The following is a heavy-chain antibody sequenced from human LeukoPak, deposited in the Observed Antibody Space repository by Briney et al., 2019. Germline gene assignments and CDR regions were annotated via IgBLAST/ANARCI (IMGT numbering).Heavy chain of an antibody. CDR2: IDSSSRYI. CDR3: ARVGGHCTSTSCPPPDY. Sequence: GGSLRLSCAASGFTFSSYNMDWVRQAPGKGLEWVSFIDSSSRYIYPSDSVKGRFTISRDNAKSSVFLQMNSLRAEDTAVYYCARVGGHCTSTSCPPPDYWGQGTLVTVS. CDR1: GFTFSSYN. V-gene: IGHV3-21*01. D-gene: IGHD2-2*01. J-gene: IGHJ4*02.